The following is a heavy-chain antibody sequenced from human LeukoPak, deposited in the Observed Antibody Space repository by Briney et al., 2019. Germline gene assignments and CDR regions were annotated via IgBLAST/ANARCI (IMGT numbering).Heavy chain of an antibody. Sequence: PGRSLRLSCAASGFTFSDYGMHWVRQAPGKGLEWVAVISDDGSNQYYADSVKGRIIISRDNSKNTLYLQMNSLRPEDTAVYYCARVGDNTAFDYWGQGTLVTVSS. CDR2: ISDDGSNQ. CDR3: ARVGDNTAFDY. V-gene: IGHV3-30*03. D-gene: IGHD2-21*01. J-gene: IGHJ4*02. CDR1: GFTFSDYG.